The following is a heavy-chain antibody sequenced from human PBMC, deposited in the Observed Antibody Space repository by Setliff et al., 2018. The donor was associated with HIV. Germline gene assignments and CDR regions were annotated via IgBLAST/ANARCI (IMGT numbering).Heavy chain of an antibody. CDR3: ARKGSGSSFDFEY. J-gene: IGHJ4*02. D-gene: IGHD3-10*01. V-gene: IGHV1-3*01. Sequence: ASVKVSCKTSGGTFSIFSITWVRQAPGQSLEWMGWITGGSGNTKYSEKFQGRVTLTRDTSASTAYMELSSLRSEDTAVYYCARKGSGSSFDFEYWGQGTPVTVSS. CDR1: GGTFSIFS. CDR2: ITGGSGNT.